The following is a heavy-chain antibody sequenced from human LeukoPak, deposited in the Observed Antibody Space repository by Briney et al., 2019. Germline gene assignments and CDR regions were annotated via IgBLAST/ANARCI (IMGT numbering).Heavy chain of an antibody. CDR3: ARGGAAAGSLYYYGMGV. Sequence: SGTLSLTCAVSGGSISSSNWWSWVRQPPGKGLEWIGEIYHSGSTNYNPSLKSRVTISVDKSKNQFSLKLSSVTAADTAVYYCARGGAAAGSLYYYGMGVWGKGTTVTVSS. J-gene: IGHJ6*04. CDR1: GGSISSSNW. CDR2: IYHSGST. V-gene: IGHV4-4*02. D-gene: IGHD6-13*01.